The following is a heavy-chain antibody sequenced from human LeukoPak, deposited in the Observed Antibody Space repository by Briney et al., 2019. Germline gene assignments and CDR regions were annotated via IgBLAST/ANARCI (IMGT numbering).Heavy chain of an antibody. D-gene: IGHD3-10*01. CDR3: ARAGYYGSGRINWFDP. CDR2: IYYSGST. Sequence: SQTLSLTCTVSGGSISSGGYYWSWIRQHPGKGLEWIGYIYYSGSTYYNPSLKSRVTISVDTSKNQFSLKLSSVTAADTAVYYCARAGYYGSGRINWFDPWGQGILVTVSS. CDR1: GGSISSGGYY. J-gene: IGHJ5*02. V-gene: IGHV4-31*03.